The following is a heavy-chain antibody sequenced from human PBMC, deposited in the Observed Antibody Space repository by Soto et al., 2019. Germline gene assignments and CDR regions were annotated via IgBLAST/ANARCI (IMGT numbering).Heavy chain of an antibody. Sequence: QVQLVQSGAEVKKPGASVKVSCKASGYTFTSYGISWVRQAPGQGLEWMGWISAYNGNTNYAQKLQGXVXIXTYXSTSTAYMELRSLRSDDTAVYHCGRSVGLSYGMDVWGQGTKVTVSS. D-gene: IGHD1-26*01. CDR3: GRSVGLSYGMDV. CDR2: ISAYNGNT. CDR1: GYTFTSYG. J-gene: IGHJ6*02. V-gene: IGHV1-18*01.